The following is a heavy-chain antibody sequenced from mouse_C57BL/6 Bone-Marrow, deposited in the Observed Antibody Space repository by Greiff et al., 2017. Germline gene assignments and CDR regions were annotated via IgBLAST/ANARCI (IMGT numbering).Heavy chain of an antibody. CDR1: GYTFTDYY. V-gene: IGHV1-26*01. Sequence: EVQLQQSGPELVKPGASVKISCKASGYTFTDYYMNWVKQSHGKSLEWIGDINPNNGGTSYNQKFKGKATLTVDKSSSTAYMELRSLTSEDSAVYYCARNDYGPFAYWGQGTLVTVSA. CDR2: INPNNGGT. CDR3: ARNDYGPFAY. D-gene: IGHD2-4*01. J-gene: IGHJ3*01.